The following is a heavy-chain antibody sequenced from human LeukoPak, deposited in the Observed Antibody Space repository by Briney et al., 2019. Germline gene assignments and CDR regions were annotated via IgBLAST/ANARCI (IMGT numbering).Heavy chain of an antibody. CDR1: GGSISSSSYY. CDR2: IYYSGST. J-gene: IGHJ4*02. Sequence: SETLSLTCTVSGGSISSSSYYWGWVRPPPRKGLGWIGGIYYSGSTYYNPSLKSRVTMSVDTSKNQFSLKLSSVTAADTAVYYCAREDTVYCSGGSCYIDYWGQGTLVTVSS. CDR3: AREDTVYCSGGSCYIDY. D-gene: IGHD2-15*01. V-gene: IGHV4-39*02.